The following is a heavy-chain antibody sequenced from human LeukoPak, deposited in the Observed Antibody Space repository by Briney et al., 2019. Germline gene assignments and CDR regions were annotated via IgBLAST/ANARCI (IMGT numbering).Heavy chain of an antibody. J-gene: IGHJ6*03. Sequence: GGSLRLSCAASGFTFSSYGMTWVRQAPGKGLEWVSAISGSGANTYYADSVKGRFTISRDNSKNTLYLQMNSLRAEDTAVYYCATSGARYCTNGVCYYNYYYYYYMDVWGKGTTVTVSS. V-gene: IGHV3-23*01. D-gene: IGHD2-8*01. CDR2: ISGSGANT. CDR3: ATSGARYCTNGVCYYNYYYYYYMDV. CDR1: GFTFSSYG.